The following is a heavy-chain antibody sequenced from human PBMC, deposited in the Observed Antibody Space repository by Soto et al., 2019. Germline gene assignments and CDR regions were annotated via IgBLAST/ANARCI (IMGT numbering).Heavy chain of an antibody. CDR2: ISGSGGST. CDR1: GFTFSSYA. J-gene: IGHJ4*03. Sequence: EVQLLESGGGLVQPGGSLRLSCAASGFTFSSYAMRWVRQAPVKGLEWVSAISGSGGSTYYADSVKGRFTISRDNSKNTLLLQMNRLRAEEAAVYACATRGSGSYSDYWGPGPLVTVCS. D-gene: IGHD1-26*01. V-gene: IGHV3-23*01. CDR3: ATRGSGSYSDY.